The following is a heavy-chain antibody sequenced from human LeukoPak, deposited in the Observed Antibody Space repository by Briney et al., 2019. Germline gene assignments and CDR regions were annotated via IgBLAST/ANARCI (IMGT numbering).Heavy chain of an antibody. Sequence: SETLSLTCAVYGGSLSGYYWSWTRQPPGRGLEWIGEINHSGSTNYNLSLKSRVTISVDTSKNQFSLKLSSVTAADTAVYYCSRGVTDPNWGQGTLVTVSS. CDR3: SRGVTDPN. CDR1: GGSLSGYY. CDR2: INHSGST. J-gene: IGHJ4*02. V-gene: IGHV4-34*01. D-gene: IGHD3-16*01.